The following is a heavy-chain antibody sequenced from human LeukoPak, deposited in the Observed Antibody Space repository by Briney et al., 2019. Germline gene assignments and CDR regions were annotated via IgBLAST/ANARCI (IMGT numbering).Heavy chain of an antibody. J-gene: IGHJ4*02. V-gene: IGHV3-11*05. CDR3: ARVWGYSGYEKDH. CDR1: GITFSDYY. CDR2: ISGSSSYT. Sequence: PGGSLRLSCAASGITFSDYYMSCIRQAPGKGLEWVSYISGSSSYTNYADSVKGRFTISRDNAKNSLYLQMNSLRAEDTAVYYCARVWGYSGYEKDHWGQGTRVTVSS. D-gene: IGHD5-12*01.